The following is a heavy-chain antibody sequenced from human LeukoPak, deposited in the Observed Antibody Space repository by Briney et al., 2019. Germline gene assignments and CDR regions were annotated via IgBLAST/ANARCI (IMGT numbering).Heavy chain of an antibody. CDR2: IRYDGSNK. J-gene: IGHJ6*03. V-gene: IGHV3-30*02. CDR3: ARGPVHSSSWYGDYYYSYMGV. D-gene: IGHD6-13*01. CDR1: GFILSSYG. Sequence: GGSLRLSCAAPGFILSSYGMYWVRQAPGKGLEWVAFIRYDGSNKYYTDSVKGRFTISRDNSKNKLYLQMNSLRAEDTAVYHCARGPVHSSSWYGDYYYSYMGVWGKGTTVTVSS.